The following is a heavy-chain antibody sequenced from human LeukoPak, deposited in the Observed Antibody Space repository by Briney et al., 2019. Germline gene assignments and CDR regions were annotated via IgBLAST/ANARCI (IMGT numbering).Heavy chain of an antibody. D-gene: IGHD3-10*01. CDR3: ARVNVVRGVSFGY. V-gene: IGHV1-8*01. CDR2: MNPNSGNT. J-gene: IGHJ4*02. CDR1: GYTFTSYG. Sequence: ASVKVSCKASGYTFTSYGINWVRQATGQGLEWMGWMNPNSGNTGYAQKFQGRVTMTRNTSISTAYMELSSLRSEDTAVYYCARVNVVRGVSFGYWGQGTLVTVSS.